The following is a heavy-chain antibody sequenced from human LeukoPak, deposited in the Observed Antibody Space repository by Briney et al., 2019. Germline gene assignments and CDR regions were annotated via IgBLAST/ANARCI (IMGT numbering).Heavy chain of an antibody. J-gene: IGHJ4*02. V-gene: IGHV4-39*07. D-gene: IGHD6-19*01. CDR1: GGSISRTNYN. CDR2: IYYSEIT. CDR3: ASQQWLVRGLGY. Sequence: PSETLSLTCTVSGGSISRTNYNWGWIPQPQGKGLEWIVSIYYSEITYYNPSLKSLVSISLDTSKNQFSLKQSSVTAADTAVYYCASQQWLVRGLGYWGQGTPVTVSS.